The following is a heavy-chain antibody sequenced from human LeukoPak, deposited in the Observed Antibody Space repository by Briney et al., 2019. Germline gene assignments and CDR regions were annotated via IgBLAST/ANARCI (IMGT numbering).Heavy chain of an antibody. CDR1: RYTFTGYY. Sequence: ASVKVSCKASRYTFTGYYMHWVRQAPGQGLEWMGWINPNSGGTNYAQKFQGRVTMTRDTSISTAYMELSRLRSDDTAVYYCARSPGMAPYYYYYYMDVWGKGTTVTVSS. J-gene: IGHJ6*03. V-gene: IGHV1-2*02. CDR2: INPNSGGT. CDR3: ARSPGMAPYYYYYYMDV. D-gene: IGHD6-13*01.